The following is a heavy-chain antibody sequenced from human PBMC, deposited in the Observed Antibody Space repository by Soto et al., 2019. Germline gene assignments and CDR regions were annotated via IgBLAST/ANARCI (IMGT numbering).Heavy chain of an antibody. CDR1: GHSVSRGSYY. CDR3: ARESSPYFDLLAALEP. Sequence: SETLSLTCTVSGHSVSRGSYYWSWIRQPPGKGLDWIGYIYYSGTTKYNPSLRSRVTLSVDTSKNQFSLKLTSVTAADTAVYYCARESSPYFDLLAALEPWGQGTLVTVSS. D-gene: IGHD3-9*01. V-gene: IGHV4-61*01. CDR2: IYYSGTT. J-gene: IGHJ5*02.